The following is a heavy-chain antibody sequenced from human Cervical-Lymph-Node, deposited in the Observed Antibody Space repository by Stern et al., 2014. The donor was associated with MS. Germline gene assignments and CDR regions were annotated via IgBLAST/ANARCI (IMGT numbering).Heavy chain of an antibody. CDR2: ILHDGTKS. V-gene: IGHV3-30*14. CDR1: GFTFSGYP. CDR3: ERRAEY. Sequence: QVQLVQSGGGVVRPGTSVRLSCVASGFTFSGYPMHWVRQAPGKGLEWLAVILHDGTKSYYADSVKGRFTVSRDTSTSTIFLQMNTLRPDDTAVYFCERRAEYWGLGTLVTVSS. J-gene: IGHJ4*02.